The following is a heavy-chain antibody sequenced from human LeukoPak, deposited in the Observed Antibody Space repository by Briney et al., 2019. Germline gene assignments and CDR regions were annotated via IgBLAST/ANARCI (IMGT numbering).Heavy chain of an antibody. Sequence: SETLSLTCTVSGGSIGSSSYCWGWIPQPPGMGLEWIGSIDYSGSTYYHPSLKSRVTISADPSKNQFSLKLSSVTAADTAVYYCARAHDFWSANYYMDVWGEGTTVTVSS. CDR3: ARAHDFWSANYYMDV. CDR2: IDYSGST. D-gene: IGHD3-3*01. V-gene: IGHV4-39*07. J-gene: IGHJ6*03. CDR1: GGSIGSSSYC.